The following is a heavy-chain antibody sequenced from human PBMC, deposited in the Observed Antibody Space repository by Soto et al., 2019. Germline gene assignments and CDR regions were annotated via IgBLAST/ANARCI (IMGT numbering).Heavy chain of an antibody. Sequence: GASVKVSCKASGYTFTGYYMHWVRQAPGQGLEWMGWINPNSGGTNYAQKFQGRVTMTRDTSISTAYMELSGLRSDDTAVYYCARDSPYYYDSSGYYYWGQGTLATVSS. J-gene: IGHJ4*02. D-gene: IGHD3-22*01. CDR1: GYTFTGYY. CDR3: ARDSPYYYDSSGYYY. V-gene: IGHV1-2*02. CDR2: INPNSGGT.